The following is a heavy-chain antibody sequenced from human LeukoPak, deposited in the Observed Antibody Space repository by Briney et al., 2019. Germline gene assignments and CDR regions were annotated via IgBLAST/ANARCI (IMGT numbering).Heavy chain of an antibody. D-gene: IGHD6-19*01. V-gene: IGHV3-48*03. CDR1: GFTFSSYE. J-gene: IGHJ6*02. CDR3: VSRIAVAGGYYYGMDV. Sequence: GGSLRLSCAASGFTFSSYEMNWVRQAPGKGLEWVSYISSSGSTIYYADSVKGRFTISRDNAKNSLYLQMNSLRAEDTAVYYCVSRIAVAGGYYYGMDVWGQGTTVTVSS. CDR2: ISSSGSTI.